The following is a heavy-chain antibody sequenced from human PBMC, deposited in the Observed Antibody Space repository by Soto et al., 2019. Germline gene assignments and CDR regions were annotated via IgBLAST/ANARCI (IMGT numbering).Heavy chain of an antibody. CDR1: GGTFRSYA. D-gene: IGHD3-3*01. J-gene: IGHJ6*02. CDR3: ARGRQRFLEWSPNPRYYQYGMDV. Sequence: SAEVSCQACGGTFRSYAISWGRQADRQGLEWIGGIIPIFGTANYAQKFQGRVTITADKSTSTAYMELSSLRSEDTAVYYCARGRQRFLEWSPNPRYYQYGMDVWGHGNKVTASS. V-gene: IGHV1-69*06. CDR2: IIPIFGTA.